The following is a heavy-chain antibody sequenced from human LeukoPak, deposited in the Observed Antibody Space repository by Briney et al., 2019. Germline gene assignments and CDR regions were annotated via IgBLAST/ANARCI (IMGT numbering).Heavy chain of an antibody. CDR3: ARDRGGLLWFGESKPNGWFDP. CDR1: GGSISSYY. D-gene: IGHD3-10*01. Sequence: SETLSLTCTVSGGSISSYYWSWIRQPPGKGLEWIGYIYYSGSTNYNPSLKSRVTISVDTSKNQFSLKLSSVTAADTAVYYCARDRGGLLWFGESKPNGWFDPWGQGTLVTVSS. J-gene: IGHJ5*02. CDR2: IYYSGST. V-gene: IGHV4-59*01.